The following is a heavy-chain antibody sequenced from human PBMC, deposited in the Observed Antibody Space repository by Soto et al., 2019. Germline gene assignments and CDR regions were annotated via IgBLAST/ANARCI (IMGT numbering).Heavy chain of an antibody. Sequence: SLTCAVYGGSFSGYYWSWIRQPPGKGLEWIGEINHSGSTNYNPSLKSRVTISVDTSKNQFSLKLSSVTAADTAVYYCASSSLYGMDVWGQGTTVTVSS. V-gene: IGHV4-34*01. CDR3: ASSSLYGMDV. CDR2: INHSGST. J-gene: IGHJ6*02. CDR1: GGSFSGYY.